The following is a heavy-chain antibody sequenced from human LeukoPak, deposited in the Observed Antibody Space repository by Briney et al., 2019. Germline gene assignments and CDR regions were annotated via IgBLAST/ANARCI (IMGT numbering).Heavy chain of an antibody. J-gene: IGHJ4*02. CDR1: GGSISSSSYY. CDR3: ARHQLVPTLWVDY. Sequence: SETLSLTCTVSGGSISSSSYYWGWIRQPPGKGLEWIGSIYYSGSTYYNPSLKSRVTMSVDTSKNQISLKLSSVTAADTAVYYCARHQLVPTLWVDYWGQGTLVTVSS. V-gene: IGHV4-39*01. CDR2: IYYSGST. D-gene: IGHD6-13*01.